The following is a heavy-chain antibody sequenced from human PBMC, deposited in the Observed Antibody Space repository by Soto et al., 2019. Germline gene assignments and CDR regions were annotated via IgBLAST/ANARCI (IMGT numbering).Heavy chain of an antibody. CDR2: ISYDGNNK. D-gene: IGHD2-2*01. Sequence: QVQLVESGGGVVQPGRSLRLSCAASGFTFSPYAMHWVRQAPGKGLEWVAVISYDGNNKNYADSVKGRLAISRDNSRNTLYLQMNSPRAEDTAVYSCVRALLETPALDYWGQGTLVTVSS. CDR1: GFTFSPYA. CDR3: VRALLETPALDY. V-gene: IGHV3-30*09. J-gene: IGHJ4*02.